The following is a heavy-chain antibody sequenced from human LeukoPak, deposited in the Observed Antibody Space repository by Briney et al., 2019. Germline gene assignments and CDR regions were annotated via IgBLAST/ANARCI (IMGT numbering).Heavy chain of an antibody. Sequence: PGGSLRLSCAASGFTFSSYSMNWVRQAPGKGLEWVSSISSSSSYIYYADSVKGRFTISRDNSKNTLYLQMNSLRAEDTAIHYCAKDFDFWSAYYRGDDCWGQGTLVTVSS. CDR2: ISSSSSYI. V-gene: IGHV3-21*04. D-gene: IGHD3-3*01. J-gene: IGHJ4*02. CDR3: AKDFDFWSAYYRGDDC. CDR1: GFTFSSYS.